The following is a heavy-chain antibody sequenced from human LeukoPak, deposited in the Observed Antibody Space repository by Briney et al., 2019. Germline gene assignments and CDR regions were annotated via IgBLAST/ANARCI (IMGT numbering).Heavy chain of an antibody. V-gene: IGHV1-46*01. CDR3: AREKGREVVAATPGSSYFDY. CDR1: GGTFSSYT. D-gene: IGHD2-15*01. CDR2: INPSGGST. Sequence: GSSVKVSCKASGGTFSSYTISWVRQAPGQGLEWMGIINPSGGSTSYAQKFQGRVTMTRDTSTSTVYMELSSLRSEDTAVYYCAREKGREVVAATPGSSYFDYWGQGTLVTVSS. J-gene: IGHJ4*02.